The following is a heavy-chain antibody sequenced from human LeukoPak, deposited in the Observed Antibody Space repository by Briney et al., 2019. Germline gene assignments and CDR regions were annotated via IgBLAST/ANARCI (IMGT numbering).Heavy chain of an antibody. Sequence: VGSLRLSCAASGFTFSSYGMHWVRQAPGKGLEWVAFIWYNGSNKYYAASVKGRFTISRDNSKNTLYLQMNSLRAEDTAVYYCATTPGIWSGYYTGTPSGLDWGQGTLVTVSS. J-gene: IGHJ4*02. V-gene: IGHV3-30*02. CDR3: ATTPGIWSGYYTGTPSGLD. CDR2: IWYNGSNK. D-gene: IGHD3-3*01. CDR1: GFTFSSYG.